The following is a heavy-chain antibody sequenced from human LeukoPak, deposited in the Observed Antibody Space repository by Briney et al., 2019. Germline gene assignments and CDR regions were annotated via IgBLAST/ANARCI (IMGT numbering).Heavy chain of an antibody. J-gene: IGHJ4*02. CDR1: GGSISSNNW. D-gene: IGHD6-19*01. V-gene: IGHV4-4*02. CDR2: IYHSGST. Sequence: SETLSLTCAVSGGSISSNNWWSWVRQPPGKGLEWIGEIYHSGSTNYNPSLKSRVTISIDKSKNQFSLKLSSVTAADTAVYYCARGNRYSSGWYDYWGQGTLVTVSS. CDR3: ARGNRYSSGWYDY.